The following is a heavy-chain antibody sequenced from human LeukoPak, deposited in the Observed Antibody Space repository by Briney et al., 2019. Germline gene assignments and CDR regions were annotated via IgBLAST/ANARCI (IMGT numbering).Heavy chain of an antibody. CDR2: ISSDGNNK. Sequence: GGSLRLSCAASGFTFSNYAMHWVRQAPGKGLEWVAVISSDGNNKYYADSVKGRFTISRDNSRNTLYLQMNSLRTEDAAVYYCASGDPNYYDSSGYKYYFDYWGQGTPVTVSS. CDR1: GFTFSNYA. CDR3: ASGDPNYYDSSGYKYYFDY. V-gene: IGHV3-30-3*02. D-gene: IGHD3-22*01. J-gene: IGHJ4*02.